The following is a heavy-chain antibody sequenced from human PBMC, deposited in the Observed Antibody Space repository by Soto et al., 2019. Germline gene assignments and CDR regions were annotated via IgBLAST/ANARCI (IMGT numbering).Heavy chain of an antibody. V-gene: IGHV4-61*08. D-gene: IGHD3-22*01. CDR2: IYYSGST. CDR1: GGSISSGDYC. CDR3: ARLVYYDSSGYALFDY. J-gene: IGHJ4*02. Sequence: TSETLSLTCAVSGGSISSGDYCWSWIRQPPGKGLEWIGYIYYSGSTNYNPSLKSRVTISVDTSKNQFSLKLSSVTAADTAVYYCARLVYYDSSGYALFDYWGQGTLVTVSS.